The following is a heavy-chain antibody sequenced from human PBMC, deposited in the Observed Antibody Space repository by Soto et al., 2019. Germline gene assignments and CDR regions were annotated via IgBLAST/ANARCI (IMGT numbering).Heavy chain of an antibody. Sequence: SETLSLTCTVSGGSISISNYYWGWIRQPPGKGLEWIGTISHSGATYYNPSLKSRVTISVDTSKNQFSLKVSSVTAADTAVYYCARRPDYYYYGLDVWGQENTVTVSS. CDR2: ISHSGAT. J-gene: IGHJ6*02. V-gene: IGHV4-39*01. CDR3: ARRPDYYYYGLDV. CDR1: GGSISISNYY.